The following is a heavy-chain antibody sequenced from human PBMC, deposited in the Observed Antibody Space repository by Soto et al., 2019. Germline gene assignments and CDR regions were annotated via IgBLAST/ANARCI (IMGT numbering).Heavy chain of an antibody. V-gene: IGHV3-21*06. Sequence: EVQLVESGGGLVMPEESLRLSCAASGFTFIGYNMKWVRQAPGKGLEWVASISTSSIEIFYSDLVRGRFTIFRDNGRNSLYLQMNSLRAEDTAVYYCATIGDHDGFDVWGQGTTVTVSS. J-gene: IGHJ3*01. CDR1: GFTFIGYN. CDR2: ISTSSIEI. D-gene: IGHD4-17*01. CDR3: ATIGDHDGFDV.